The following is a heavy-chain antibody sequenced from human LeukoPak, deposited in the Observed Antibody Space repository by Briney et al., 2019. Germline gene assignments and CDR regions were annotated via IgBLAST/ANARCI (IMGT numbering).Heavy chain of an antibody. CDR3: AILIAAAGTFDY. J-gene: IGHJ4*02. D-gene: IGHD6-13*01. CDR2: ISYDGSNK. Sequence: GGSLRLSCAASGFTFSSYGMHWVRQAPGKGLEWVAVISYDGSNKYYADSVKGRFTTSRDNSKNTLYLQMNSLRAEDTAVYYCAILIAAAGTFDYWGQGTLVTVSS. CDR1: GFTFSSYG. V-gene: IGHV3-30*03.